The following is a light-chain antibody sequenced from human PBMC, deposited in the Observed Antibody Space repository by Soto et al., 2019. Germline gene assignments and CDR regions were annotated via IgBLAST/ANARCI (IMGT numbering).Light chain of an antibody. Sequence: AIRMTQSPSSLSASTGDRVTITCRASQGISSYLAWYQQKPGKAPKLLIYAAPTLHSGVPSRFSGSGSGTDFTLTISSLQPEDFATYYCQQLERYPSTFGGGTKVDIK. J-gene: IGKJ4*01. V-gene: IGKV1-8*01. CDR2: AAP. CDR3: QQLERYPST. CDR1: QGISSY.